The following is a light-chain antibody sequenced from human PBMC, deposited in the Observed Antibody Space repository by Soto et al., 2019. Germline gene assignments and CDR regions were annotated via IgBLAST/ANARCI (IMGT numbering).Light chain of an antibody. Sequence: QSVLTQPHSVSGSPGQSVAISFTGTSSDVGIYNRVSWYQQPPGAAPELRIYEVSNLPSGIPDRFSGSKSGNTAPLTISGRQAVDDADYYCNSYTGSSTYVFGTGTKVTVL. CDR1: SSDVGIYNR. CDR3: NSYTGSSTYV. CDR2: EVS. J-gene: IGLJ1*01. V-gene: IGLV2-18*02.